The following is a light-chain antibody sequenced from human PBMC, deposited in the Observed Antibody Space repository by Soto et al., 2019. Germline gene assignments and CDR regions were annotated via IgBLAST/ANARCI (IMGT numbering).Light chain of an antibody. V-gene: IGKV3-20*01. Sequence: EIVLTQSTGSLSLSPGERATLYCRASQSVSSSYLAWYQQKPGQAPRLLIYDASSRATGVPVRVSGSGSGSEFAVTICRLEPEYLAVYYCQQYCSPPPYTIGLGTKLDIK. J-gene: IGKJ2*01. CDR1: QSVSSSY. CDR3: QQYCSPPPYT. CDR2: DAS.